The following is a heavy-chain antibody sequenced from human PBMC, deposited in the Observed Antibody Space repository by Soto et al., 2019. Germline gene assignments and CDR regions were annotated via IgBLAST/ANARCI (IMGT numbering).Heavy chain of an antibody. V-gene: IGHV5-51*01. CDR3: ARQEQWLETRPYDY. Sequence: PGESLKISCKGSGYSFTSYWIGWVRQMPGKGLEWMGIIYPSDSDTRYSPSFQGQVTISADKSINTAYLQWSSLKASDTAMYYCARQEQWLETRPYDYWGQGTLVTVSS. CDR1: GYSFTSYW. D-gene: IGHD6-19*01. CDR2: IYPSDSDT. J-gene: IGHJ4*02.